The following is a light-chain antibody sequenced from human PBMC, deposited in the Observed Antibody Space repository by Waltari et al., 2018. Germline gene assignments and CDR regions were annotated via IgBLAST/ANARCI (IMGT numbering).Light chain of an antibody. Sequence: EIVMTQSPLSLSGLPGEPASISCSSSHSLLYGNGSDYLDCYLPTPGQSPQLLIYLGSNRASGLPDRFSGSGSGTDFTLKISRVEAVDVAIYYCRQAVQTPLTFGGGTKVAIK. J-gene: IGKJ4*01. CDR3: RQAVQTPLT. CDR2: LGS. V-gene: IGKV2-28*01. CDR1: HSLLYGNGSDY.